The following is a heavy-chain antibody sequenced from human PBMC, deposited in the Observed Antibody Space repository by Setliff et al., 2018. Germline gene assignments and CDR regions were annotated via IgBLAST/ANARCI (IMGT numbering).Heavy chain of an antibody. Sequence: ASVKVSCKASGYTLINYGISWVRQAPGQGLEWMGWIGARNVKTNYAQKFQDRVTMTTDTSTSTGYMELRSLTSDDTAVYYCARRWETGDQDAYDIWGQGTMVTVSS. CDR1: GYTLINYG. J-gene: IGHJ3*02. CDR3: ARRWETGDQDAYDI. CDR2: IGARNVKT. D-gene: IGHD7-27*01. V-gene: IGHV1-18*01.